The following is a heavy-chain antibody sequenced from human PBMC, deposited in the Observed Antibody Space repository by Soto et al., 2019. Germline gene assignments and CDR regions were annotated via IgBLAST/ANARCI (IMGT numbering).Heavy chain of an antibody. D-gene: IGHD7-27*01. Sequence: QITLKESGPTRVKPTQTLALTCTFSGFSLTTSGVGVGWIRKTPGKALEWLAVIYWDDDKRYNPSLKNRLTITKDTSKNQVVLIRADMDPVDTGTYFCAHRGYMYGNWDHGYFDYWGQGTLVTVSS. J-gene: IGHJ4*02. CDR3: AHRGYMYGNWDHGYFDY. CDR2: IYWDDDK. V-gene: IGHV2-5*02. CDR1: GFSLTTSGVG.